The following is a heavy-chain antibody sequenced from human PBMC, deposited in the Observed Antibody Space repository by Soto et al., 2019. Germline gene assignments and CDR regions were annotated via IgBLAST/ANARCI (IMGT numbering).Heavy chain of an antibody. Sequence: SETLSLTCTVSGGSISSGGYYWSWIRQHPGKGLEWIGYIYYSGSTYYNPSLKSRVTISADTSKNQFSLKLSSVTAADTAVYYCARDSPRGHYGDANWFDPWGQGTLVTVSS. D-gene: IGHD4-17*01. CDR1: GGSISSGGYY. V-gene: IGHV4-31*03. CDR3: ARDSPRGHYGDANWFDP. J-gene: IGHJ5*02. CDR2: IYYSGST.